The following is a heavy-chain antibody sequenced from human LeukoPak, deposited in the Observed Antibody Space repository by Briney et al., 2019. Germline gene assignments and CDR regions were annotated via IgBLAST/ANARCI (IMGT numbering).Heavy chain of an antibody. J-gene: IGHJ4*02. CDR2: INQDGRVK. V-gene: IGHV3-7*01. CDR1: GFTFSDYW. D-gene: IGHD3/OR15-3a*01. Sequence: GGSLRLSCAASGFTFSDYWMNWVRQAPGKGLEWVASINQDGRVKYSVDSVKGQFTISRDNAKNSLYLQMNSLGAEDTAVYYCARDGIAPGLYFDYWGQGSLVTVSS. CDR3: ARDGIAPGLYFDY.